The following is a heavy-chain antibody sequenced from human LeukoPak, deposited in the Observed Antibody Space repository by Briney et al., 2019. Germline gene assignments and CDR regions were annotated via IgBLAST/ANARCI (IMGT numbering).Heavy chain of an antibody. Sequence: GGSLRLSCAASGFTFSSYAMSWVRQAPGKGLEWVSAISGSGGSTNYAVSVKGRFTISRDNSRNTLYLQMSSLRAEDTALYCCAKGVGYFYYMDVWGKGTTVTVSS. V-gene: IGHV3-23*01. D-gene: IGHD2-15*01. CDR1: GFTFSSYA. CDR2: ISGSGGST. CDR3: AKGVGYFYYMDV. J-gene: IGHJ6*03.